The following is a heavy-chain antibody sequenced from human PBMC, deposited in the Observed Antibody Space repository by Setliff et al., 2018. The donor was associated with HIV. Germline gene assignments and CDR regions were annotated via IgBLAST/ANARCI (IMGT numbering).Heavy chain of an antibody. CDR2: IFYSGST. V-gene: IGHV4-39*07. D-gene: IGHD3-22*01. CDR1: SGSISSSNHY. J-gene: IGHJ6*03. Sequence: PSETLSLTCTVSSGSISSSNHYWGWIRQPPGKGLEWIGSIFYSGSTDYNPSLKSRVTISVDTSKNQFSLKLRSVTAADTAVYYCARETYYYDNPQYYYYYMDVWGKGTTVTVSS. CDR3: ARETYYYDNPQYYYYYMDV.